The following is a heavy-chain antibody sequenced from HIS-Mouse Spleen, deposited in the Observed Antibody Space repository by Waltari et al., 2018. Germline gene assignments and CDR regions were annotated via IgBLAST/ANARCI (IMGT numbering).Heavy chain of an antibody. CDR1: GGSFSGYY. V-gene: IGHV4-34*01. Sequence: QVQLQQWGAGLLKPSETLSLTCAVYGGSFSGYYWSWIRQPPGKGLEWIGEINPSGSTNYNPSLKSRVTISVDTSKNQFSLKLSSVTAADTAVYYCARVFLGREDYWGQGTLVTVSS. CDR3: ARVFLGREDY. D-gene: IGHD3-10*01. CDR2: INPSGST. J-gene: IGHJ4*02.